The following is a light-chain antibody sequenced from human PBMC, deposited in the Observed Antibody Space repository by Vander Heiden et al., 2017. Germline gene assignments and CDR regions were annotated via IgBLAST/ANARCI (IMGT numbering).Light chain of an antibody. J-gene: IGLJ1*01. CDR1: SSDIGGYKY. Sequence: QSALTQPASVSGSPGQSIPISCTGSSSDIGGYKYVSWYQQHPGKAPKLMIDDVSDRPSGVSNRFSGSKSGNTASLTISGLQAEDEADYYCCSDTSSSTLYVFGTGTKVTVL. CDR2: DVS. V-gene: IGLV2-14*03. CDR3: CSDTSSSTLYV.